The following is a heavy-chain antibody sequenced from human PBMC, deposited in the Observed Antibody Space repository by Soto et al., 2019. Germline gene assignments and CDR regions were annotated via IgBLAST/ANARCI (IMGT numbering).Heavy chain of an antibody. CDR3: ARPRSSSALPFSGIYDPYYFDY. D-gene: IGHD1-26*01. CDR1: GYTFTSYG. J-gene: IGHJ4*02. CDR2: ISAYNGNT. V-gene: IGHV1-18*01. Sequence: QVQLVQSGAEVKKPGASVKVSCKASGYTFTSYGISWVRQAPGQGLEWMGWISAYNGNTNYAQKLQGRVTMTTDTSTSTAYMELRSLRSDDTAVYYCARPRSSSALPFSGIYDPYYFDYWGQGTLVTVSS.